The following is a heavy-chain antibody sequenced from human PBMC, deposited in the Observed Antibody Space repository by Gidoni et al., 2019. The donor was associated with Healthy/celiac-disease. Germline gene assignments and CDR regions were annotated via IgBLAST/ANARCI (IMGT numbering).Heavy chain of an antibody. CDR1: GGPISSSSYY. CDR2: IYYSGSP. V-gene: IGHV4-39*01. J-gene: IGHJ4*02. Sequence: HLQLQEPGPGLVKPSETLYLPCTVSGGPISSSSYYWSWIRQPPGKGLEWIGSIYYSGSPYYNPSHKSRVVISVDTSKNQFSLKQSTGTAADTAVYYCARRVRQPDVIHDYWGQGTLVTVSS. D-gene: IGHD5-18*01. CDR3: ARRVRQPDVIHDY.